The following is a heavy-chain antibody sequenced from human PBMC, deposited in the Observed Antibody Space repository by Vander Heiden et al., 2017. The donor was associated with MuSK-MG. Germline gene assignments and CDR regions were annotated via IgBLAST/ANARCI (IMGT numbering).Heavy chain of an antibody. Sequence: QITLKESGPALVKPTQTLTLTCAFSGFSLRTSGVGVGWIRQPPGKALEWLALIYWDDDKRYSASLRSRLTITKDTSDNEVVLKMTNMDPVDTATYYCARRRVVSDFDYWGQGTLVTVSS. CDR3: ARRRVVSDFDY. CDR2: IYWDDDK. V-gene: IGHV2-5*02. CDR1: GFSLRTSGVG. D-gene: IGHD2-21*01. J-gene: IGHJ4*02.